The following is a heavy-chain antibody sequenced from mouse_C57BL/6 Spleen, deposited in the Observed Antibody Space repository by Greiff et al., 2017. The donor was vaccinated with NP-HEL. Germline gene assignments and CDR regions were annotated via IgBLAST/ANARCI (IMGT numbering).Heavy chain of an antibody. CDR3: ARADWDGAY. CDR1: GYSITSGYY. J-gene: IGHJ3*01. D-gene: IGHD4-1*01. Sequence: ESGPGLVKPSQSLSLTCSVTGYSITSGYYWNWIRQFPGNKLEWMGYISYDGSNNYNPSLKNRISITRDTSKNQFFLKLNSVTTEDTATYYCARADWDGAYWGQGTLVTVSA. CDR2: ISYDGSN. V-gene: IGHV3-6*01.